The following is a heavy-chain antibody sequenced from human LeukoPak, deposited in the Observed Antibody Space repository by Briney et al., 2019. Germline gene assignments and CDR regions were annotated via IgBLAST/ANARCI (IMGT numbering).Heavy chain of an antibody. CDR1: GGSISSYY. V-gene: IGHV4-4*07. Sequence: SSETLSLSCTVSGGSISSYYWGWIRQPAGKGLEWIGRIYSSGSTNYNPSLKSRVTLSVDTSKNQFSLKLSSVTAADTAVYYCARDITMVRGVRDYWGQGTLVTVSS. CDR2: IYSSGST. D-gene: IGHD3-10*01. CDR3: ARDITMVRGVRDY. J-gene: IGHJ4*02.